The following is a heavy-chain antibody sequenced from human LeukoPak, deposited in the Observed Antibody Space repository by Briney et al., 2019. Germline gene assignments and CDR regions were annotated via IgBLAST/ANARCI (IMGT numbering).Heavy chain of an antibody. Sequence: PGGSLRLSCAASGFTFSSYGMHWVRQAPGKGLEWVAFIRYDGSNKYYADSVKGRFTISRDNSKNTLYLQMNSLRAEDTAVYYCAKDRMWFGELGGTGWFDPWGQGTLVTVSS. CDR3: AKDRMWFGELGGTGWFDP. CDR2: IRYDGSNK. J-gene: IGHJ5*02. V-gene: IGHV3-30*02. D-gene: IGHD3-10*01. CDR1: GFTFSSYG.